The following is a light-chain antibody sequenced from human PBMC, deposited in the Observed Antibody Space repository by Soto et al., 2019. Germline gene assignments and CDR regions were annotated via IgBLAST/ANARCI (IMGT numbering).Light chain of an antibody. V-gene: IGLV1-40*01. CDR1: SSNIGAGYG. J-gene: IGLJ1*01. CDR2: GNN. Sequence: QSALTQPPSVSGAPGQRVTIICTGSSSNIGAGYGVNWYQHLPGTAPKLLIYGNNNRPSGVPDRFSASKSGPSASLAITGLQADDEADYYCQSYDSSLSAPYVFGTGTKVTVL. CDR3: QSYDSSLSAPYV.